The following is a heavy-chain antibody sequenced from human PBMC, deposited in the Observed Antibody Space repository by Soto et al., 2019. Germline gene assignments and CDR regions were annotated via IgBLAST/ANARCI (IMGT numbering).Heavy chain of an antibody. CDR3: AKEKNRVFDY. J-gene: IGHJ4*02. V-gene: IGHV3-43*01. Sequence: EVHLVVSGGLVVRPGGSLRLSCAASGFTFDDYSMHWVRQPPGKGLEWVSLITWDGGSTFYSDSVKARFTISRENRKNSLVLQMNSLTTEDTALYYCAKEKNRVFDYWGQGTLVTVSS. CDR2: ITWDGGST. CDR1: GFTFDDYS.